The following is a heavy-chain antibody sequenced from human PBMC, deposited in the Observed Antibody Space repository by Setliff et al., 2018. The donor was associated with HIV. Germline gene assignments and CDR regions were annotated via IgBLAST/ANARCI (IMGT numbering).Heavy chain of an antibody. Sequence: GGSLRLSCAASGFTFDDYAMHWVRQAPGKGLEWVSGISWNSGSIGYADSVKGRFTISRDSAKNSLYLQMNSLRAEDTAVYYCARKGYYSDSSGYYPLPFDSWGQGTLVTVSS. CDR3: ARKGYYSDSSGYYPLPFDS. CDR2: ISWNSGSI. D-gene: IGHD3-22*01. J-gene: IGHJ4*02. V-gene: IGHV3-9*01. CDR1: GFTFDDYA.